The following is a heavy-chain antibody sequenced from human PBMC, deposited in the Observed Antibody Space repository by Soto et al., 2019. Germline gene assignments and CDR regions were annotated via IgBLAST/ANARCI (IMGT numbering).Heavy chain of an antibody. J-gene: IGHJ3*02. D-gene: IGHD2-15*01. CDR1: GGSVSSGDFY. CDR3: ASSYCSGGSCYSSRFIGAFDI. CDR2: IYYSGST. Sequence: SETLSLTCTVSGGSVSSGDFYWSWLRPPPGKGLELIGYIYYSGSTNYNPSLKSRVTISVDTSKNQFSLKLSSVTAADTAVYYCASSYCSGGSCYSSRFIGAFDIWGQGTMVTVSS. V-gene: IGHV4-61*08.